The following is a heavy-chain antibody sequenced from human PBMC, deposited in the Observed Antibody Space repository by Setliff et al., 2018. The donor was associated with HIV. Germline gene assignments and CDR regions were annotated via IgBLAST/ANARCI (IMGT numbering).Heavy chain of an antibody. CDR3: ARDAALLDAVRLVGIAVPGGDR. V-gene: IGHV3-7*05. D-gene: IGHD6-19*01. CDR2: IKKDGSEK. J-gene: IGHJ5*02. Sequence: HPGGSLRLSCAASGFAFSNYWMSWVRQAPGKGLEWVANIKKDGSEKSYVDSVKGRFTISRDNAKNSLYLQMNSLRAEDTAVYYCARDAALLDAVRLVGIAVPGGDRWGQGTRVTVSS. CDR1: GFAFSNYW.